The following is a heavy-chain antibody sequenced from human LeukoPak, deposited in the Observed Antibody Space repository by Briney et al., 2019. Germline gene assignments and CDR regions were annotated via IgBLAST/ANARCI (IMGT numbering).Heavy chain of an antibody. CDR1: GFTFSSYG. V-gene: IGHV3-30*02. D-gene: IGHD6-6*01. CDR3: AKGYYSSSLDAFDI. CDR2: IRYDGSYK. Sequence: HTGGSLRLSCAASGFTFSSYGMHWVRQAPGKGLEWVAFIRYDGSYKYYADSVKGRFTISRDNSKNTLYLQMNSLRAEDTAMYYCAKGYYSSSLDAFDIWGQGTMVTVSS. J-gene: IGHJ3*02.